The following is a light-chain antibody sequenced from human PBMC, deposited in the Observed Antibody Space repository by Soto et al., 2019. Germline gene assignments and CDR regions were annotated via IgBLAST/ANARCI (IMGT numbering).Light chain of an antibody. Sequence: DIQMTQSPSSLSASVGDRVTITCRASQSISSYLNWYQQKPGKAPKLLIYAASSLQSGVPSRFSGSGSGTDFTLTISSLQPDDVATYYCQHSIGTFGQGTKV. CDR2: AAS. J-gene: IGKJ1*01. CDR3: QHSIGT. V-gene: IGKV1-39*01. CDR1: QSISSY.